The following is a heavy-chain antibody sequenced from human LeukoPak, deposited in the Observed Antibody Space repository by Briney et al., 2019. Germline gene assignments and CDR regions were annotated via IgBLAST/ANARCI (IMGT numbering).Heavy chain of an antibody. CDR3: ARDFMYSISCAGC. D-gene: IGHD6-13*01. CDR2: IKTDGSST. V-gene: IGHV3-74*01. Sequence: HAGGSLRLSCTASGFTFSNHGMNWVRQVPGKGLMWVSRIKTDGSSTSYADSVKGRFTISRDNAKNTLYLQMNSLRVEDTAVYYCARDFMYSISCAGCWGQGTLVTVSS. CDR1: GFTFSNHG. J-gene: IGHJ4*02.